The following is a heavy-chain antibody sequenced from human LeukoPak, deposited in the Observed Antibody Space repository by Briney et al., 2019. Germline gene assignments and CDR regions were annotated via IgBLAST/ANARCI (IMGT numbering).Heavy chain of an antibody. V-gene: IGHV3-64*04. Sequence: GALRLSCAASGFTFSSYAMHWVRQAPGKGLEYVSAISSNGGSTYYADSVKGRFTISRDNSKNTLYLQMNSLRAEDTAVYYCAKERYYYYGMDVWGQGTTVTVSS. CDR1: GFTFSSYA. CDR3: AKERYYYYGMDV. CDR2: ISSNGGST. J-gene: IGHJ6*02.